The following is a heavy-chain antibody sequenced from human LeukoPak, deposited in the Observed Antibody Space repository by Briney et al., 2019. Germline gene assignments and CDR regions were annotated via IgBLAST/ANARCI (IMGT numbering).Heavy chain of an antibody. CDR3: VRLRRNSDTSGFYYYYDF. V-gene: IGHV3-21*01. J-gene: IGHJ4*02. CDR1: GYTFSSYS. D-gene: IGHD3-22*01. CDR2: IRFRRYYM. Sequence: GGSLRLSCLASGYTFSSYSLNWVGQAPGKELDWVSSIRFRRYYMYYADTVRGRCRIPRDDARDSRYLQMNSLRAEDTAVYYRVRLRRNSDTSGFYYYYDFWGQGTLVTVSS.